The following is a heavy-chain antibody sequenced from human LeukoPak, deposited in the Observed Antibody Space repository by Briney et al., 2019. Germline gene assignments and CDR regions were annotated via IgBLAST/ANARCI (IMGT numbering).Heavy chain of an antibody. CDR2: VYYSGST. CDR1: GGSISTYY. CDR3: ARYNRYCTGGSCSYNWFDP. J-gene: IGHJ5*02. D-gene: IGHD2-15*01. V-gene: IGHV4-59*01. Sequence: PSETLSLTCIVSGGSISTYYWSWIRQPPGKGLEWIGCVYYSGSTNYNPSLKSRVTISVDTSKNQFSLKLSSMTDADTAVYYCARYNRYCTGGSCSYNWFDPWGQGALVTVSS.